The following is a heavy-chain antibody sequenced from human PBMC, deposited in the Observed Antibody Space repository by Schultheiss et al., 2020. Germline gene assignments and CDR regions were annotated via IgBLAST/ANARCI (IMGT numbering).Heavy chain of an antibody. CDR1: GYTFTSYA. CDR3: ARDRVAVAGTWGYWFDP. Sequence: ASVKVSCKASGYTFTSYAMHWVRQAPGQRLEWMGWINAGNGNTKYSQKFQGRVTITRDTSASTAYMELSSLRSEDTAVYYCARDRVAVAGTWGYWFDPWGQGTLVTVSS. J-gene: IGHJ5*02. V-gene: IGHV1-3*01. D-gene: IGHD6-19*01. CDR2: INAGNGNT.